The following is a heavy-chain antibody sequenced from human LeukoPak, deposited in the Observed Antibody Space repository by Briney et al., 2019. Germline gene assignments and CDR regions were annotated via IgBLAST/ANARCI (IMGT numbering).Heavy chain of an antibody. Sequence: PGGSLRLSCAASGFTFSSYAMSWVRQAPGKGLEWVSAISGSGGSTYYADSVKGRFTISRDNSKNTLYLQMNSLRAEDTAVYYCAIIGYYDPTHDAFDIWGQGTMVTVSS. CDR3: AIIGYYDPTHDAFDI. V-gene: IGHV3-23*01. D-gene: IGHD3-22*01. CDR1: GFTFSSYA. J-gene: IGHJ3*02. CDR2: ISGSGGST.